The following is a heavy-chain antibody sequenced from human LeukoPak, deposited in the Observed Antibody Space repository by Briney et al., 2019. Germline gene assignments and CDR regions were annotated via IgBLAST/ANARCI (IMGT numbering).Heavy chain of an antibody. D-gene: IGHD4-17*01. J-gene: IGHJ4*02. V-gene: IGHV3-30*18. CDR1: GFSFISYG. CDR3: AKRPSDYGDYVTYFDY. Sequence: GGSLRLSCAASGFSFISYGMHWVRQAPGKGLEWVGVISDDGRNKKYADSVKGRFTISRDNCKDTLYLQMNSLRDEDTAVYYCAKRPSDYGDYVTYFDYWGQGTLVTVSS. CDR2: ISDDGRNK.